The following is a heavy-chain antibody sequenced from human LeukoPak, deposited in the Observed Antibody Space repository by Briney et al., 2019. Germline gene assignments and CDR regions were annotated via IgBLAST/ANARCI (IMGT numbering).Heavy chain of an antibody. CDR3: ARPTGTTAGYYFDY. V-gene: IGHV1-18*01. D-gene: IGHD1/OR15-1a*01. J-gene: IGHJ4*02. CDR1: GYSFIHSG. CDR2: LIHYNGDT. Sequence: ASVKVSCKASGYSFIHSGLSWVRQAPGQGLEWMGGLIHYNGDTNFAQNLQGRVTMTRDKSTNTAYMELRSLRSDDTAVYYCARPTGTTAGYYFDYWGQGTLVTVSS.